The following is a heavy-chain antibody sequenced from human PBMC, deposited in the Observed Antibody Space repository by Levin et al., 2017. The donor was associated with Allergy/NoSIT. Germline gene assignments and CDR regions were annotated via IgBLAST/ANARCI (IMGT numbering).Heavy chain of an antibody. CDR2: IIPILGIA. D-gene: IGHD4-17*01. Sequence: PAASVKVSCKASGGTFSSYAISWVRQAPGQGLEWMGRIIPILGIANYAQKFQGRVTITADKSTSTAYMELSSLRSEDTAVYYCARDPDYGDYPYYFDYWGQGTLVTVSS. J-gene: IGHJ4*02. CDR1: GGTFSSYA. CDR3: ARDPDYGDYPYYFDY. V-gene: IGHV1-69*04.